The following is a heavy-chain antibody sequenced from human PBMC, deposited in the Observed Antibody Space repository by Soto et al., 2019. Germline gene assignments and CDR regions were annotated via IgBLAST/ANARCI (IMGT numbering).Heavy chain of an antibody. CDR2: INPSGGGT. CDR3: ASCGDRACSSSYGY. V-gene: IGHV1-2*02. Sequence: ASVKVSCKASGYTFTGYYMHWVRQAPGQGLEWMGWINPSGGGTNYAQKFQGRVTMTRDTTISTAYMELSRLRSDETVVYYWASCGDRACSSSYGYWGQGTLVTVSS. J-gene: IGHJ4*02. CDR1: GYTFTGYY. D-gene: IGHD6-13*01.